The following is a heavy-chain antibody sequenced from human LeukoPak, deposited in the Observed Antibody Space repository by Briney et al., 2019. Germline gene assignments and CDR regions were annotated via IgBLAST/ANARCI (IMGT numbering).Heavy chain of an antibody. Sequence: SETLSLTCAVYGGPFSGYYWSWIRQPPGKGLEWIGEINHSGSTNYNPSLKSRVTISVDTSKNQFSLKLSSVTAADTAVYYCAGIVVPAAIRDYFDYWGQGTLVTVSS. D-gene: IGHD2-2*02. CDR3: AGIVVPAAIRDYFDY. CDR2: INHSGST. V-gene: IGHV4-34*01. CDR1: GGPFSGYY. J-gene: IGHJ4*02.